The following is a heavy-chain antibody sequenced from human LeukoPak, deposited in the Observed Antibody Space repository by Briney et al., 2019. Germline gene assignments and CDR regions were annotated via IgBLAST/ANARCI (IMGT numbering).Heavy chain of an antibody. CDR2: INPNSGGT. V-gene: IGHV1-2*02. CDR3: ARKATPTGYYYYYMDV. Sequence: ASVKVSCKASGYTFTGYYMHWVRQAPGQGLEWMGWINPNSGGTNYAQKFQGRVTMTRDTSISTAYMELSRLRSDDTAVYYCARKATPTGYYYYYMDVWGKGTTVTVSS. CDR1: GYTFTGYY. J-gene: IGHJ6*03. D-gene: IGHD5-12*01.